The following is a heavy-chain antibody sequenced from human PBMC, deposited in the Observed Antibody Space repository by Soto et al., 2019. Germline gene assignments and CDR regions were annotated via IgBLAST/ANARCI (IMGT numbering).Heavy chain of an antibody. J-gene: IGHJ6*02. Sequence: ASVKVSCKASGYTFTGYDMHWVRQAPGQGLEWMGWINPNSGGTNYAQKFQGWVTMTRDTSISTAYMELSRLRADDTAVYYCARDRKGHCSSTICSSVYYYYGMYVRGQGTTVPVSS. CDR1: GYTFTGYD. CDR2: INPNSGGT. D-gene: IGHD2-2*01. V-gene: IGHV1-2*04. CDR3: ARDRKGHCSSTICSSVYYYYGMYV.